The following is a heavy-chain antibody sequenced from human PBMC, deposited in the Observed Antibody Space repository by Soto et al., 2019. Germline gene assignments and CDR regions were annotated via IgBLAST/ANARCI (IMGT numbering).Heavy chain of an antibody. CDR3: ATPQDYDGCLDS. Sequence: EASVKVSCKASGYTFTSYAMHWVRQAPGQRLEWMGWINAGNGNTKYSQKFQGRLTLTRDTPGNTAYLELNSLISEDTAVYYCATPQDYDGCLDSWGQGTLVTVSS. J-gene: IGHJ4*02. CDR1: GYTFTSYA. D-gene: IGHD3-22*01. V-gene: IGHV1-3*01. CDR2: INAGNGNT.